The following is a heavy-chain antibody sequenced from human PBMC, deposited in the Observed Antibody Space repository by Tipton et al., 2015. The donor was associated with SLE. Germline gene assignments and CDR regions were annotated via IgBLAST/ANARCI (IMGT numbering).Heavy chain of an antibody. CDR2: ITSSGTTI. CDR3: ARTYRVPAHYFFGY. Sequence: SLRLSCAASGFTFGRYNMNWFRQAPGKGLEWVSFITSSGTTIYSADSVKGRFTISRDNSRSTLYLQMNSLRAEDTAVYYCARTYRVPAHYFFGYWGQGTLVTVSS. J-gene: IGHJ4*02. CDR1: GFTFGRYN. D-gene: IGHD1-14*01. V-gene: IGHV3-48*01.